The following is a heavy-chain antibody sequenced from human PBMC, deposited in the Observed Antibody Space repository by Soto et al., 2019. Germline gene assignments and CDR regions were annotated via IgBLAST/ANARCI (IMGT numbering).Heavy chain of an antibody. J-gene: IGHJ6*02. V-gene: IGHV3-9*01. CDR1: GFTFDDYA. D-gene: IGHD3-16*01. CDR3: AKARLWGGDGYNSYYYNAMDV. CDR2: ISWDSGRI. Sequence: EMQLVESGGGLVQPGRSLRLSCAASGFTFDDYAMYWVRQGPGKGLEWVSGISWDSGRIGYADSVKGRFTISRDNAKNSLYLQMNSLRPEDTALNYCAKARLWGGDGYNSYYYNAMDVWGQGTTVTVSS.